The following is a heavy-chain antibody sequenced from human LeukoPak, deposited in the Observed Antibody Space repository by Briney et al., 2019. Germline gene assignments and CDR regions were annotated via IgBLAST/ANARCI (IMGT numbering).Heavy chain of an antibody. Sequence: PGGSLRLSCAASGFSFTNYSMNWARQAPGKGLEWVSSITSGSSNIYYADSVKGRFTISRDNAKNSLYLQVNSLRAEDTAVYYCARWELRGGCYYMDVWGKGTTVTVSS. CDR1: GFSFTNYS. J-gene: IGHJ6*03. V-gene: IGHV3-21*01. CDR2: ITSGSSNI. CDR3: ARWELRGGCYYMDV. D-gene: IGHD1-26*01.